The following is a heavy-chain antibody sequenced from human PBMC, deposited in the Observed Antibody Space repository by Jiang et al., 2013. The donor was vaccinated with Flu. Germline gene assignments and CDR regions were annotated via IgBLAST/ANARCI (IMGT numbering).Heavy chain of an antibody. V-gene: IGHV6-1*01. CDR3: ARDRGYSSSWYVAYFDY. CDR2: TYYRSKWYN. J-gene: IGHJ4*02. Sequence: QTLSLTCAISGDSVSSNSAAWNWIRQSPSRGLEWLGRTYYRSKWYNDYAVSVKSRITINPDTSKNQFSLQLNSVTPEDTAVYYCARDRGYSSSWYVAYFDYWGQGTLVTVSS. D-gene: IGHD6-13*01. CDR1: GDSVSSNSAA.